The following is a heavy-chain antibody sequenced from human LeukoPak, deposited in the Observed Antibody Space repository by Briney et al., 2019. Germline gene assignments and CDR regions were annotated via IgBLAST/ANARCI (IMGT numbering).Heavy chain of an antibody. CDR1: GFTFSNYW. CDR2: IKQDGSEK. V-gene: IGHV3-7*01. J-gene: IGHJ6*03. Sequence: PGGSLRLSCAASGFTFSNYWMSWVRQAPGKGLEWVANIKQDGSEKYYVDSVKGRFTISRDNAKNSLYLQMNSLRAEDTAVYYCAKEIAVAGTDYYYMDVWGKGTTVTVSS. D-gene: IGHD6-19*01. CDR3: AKEIAVAGTDYYYMDV.